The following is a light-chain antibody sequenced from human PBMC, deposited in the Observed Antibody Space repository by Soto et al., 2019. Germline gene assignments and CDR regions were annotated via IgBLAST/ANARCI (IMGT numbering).Light chain of an antibody. CDR2: GAS. V-gene: IGKV3-20*01. Sequence: EILLTQSPGTLSLSPGDRATLSCRASQSLTSSFLAWYQQKPGQTPRLLIYGASIRATDIPDRFSGSGSGTDFTLTISRLELEDFAVYFCQPYDRLPLSFGGGTKVAIK. CDR3: QPYDRLPLS. CDR1: QSLTSSF. J-gene: IGKJ4*01.